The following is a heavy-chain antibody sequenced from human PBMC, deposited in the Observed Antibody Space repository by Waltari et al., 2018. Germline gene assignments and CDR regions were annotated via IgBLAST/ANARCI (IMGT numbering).Heavy chain of an antibody. CDR3: AREAVRGGGCFDS. J-gene: IGHJ4*02. V-gene: IGHV1-3*01. CDR1: GYTFTTNP. Sequence: QVQLVQSGAEVKKPGASVKVSCKASGYTFTTNPIHWVRQAPGQRLEWMGWINVGNDNTRDALKFQGRVTITTDTSASTAYMELSNLRSEDTAVYYCAREAVRGGGCFDSWGQGTLVTVSS. D-gene: IGHD3-10*01. CDR2: INVGNDNT.